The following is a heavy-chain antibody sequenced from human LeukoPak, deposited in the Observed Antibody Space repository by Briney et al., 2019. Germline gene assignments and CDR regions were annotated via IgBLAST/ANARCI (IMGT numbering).Heavy chain of an antibody. D-gene: IGHD3-22*01. CDR2: ITGNALNT. CDR1: GFTFSNYA. Sequence: GGSLRLSCAASGFTFSNYAMSWVRQAPGKGLEWVSSITGNALNTYQADFIKGRFTISRDDSKNTLHLHLSSLRVEDTAVYYCAKLQDFYDNSGYSYFDNWGQGTLVTVSS. J-gene: IGHJ4*02. V-gene: IGHV3-23*01. CDR3: AKLQDFYDNSGYSYFDN.